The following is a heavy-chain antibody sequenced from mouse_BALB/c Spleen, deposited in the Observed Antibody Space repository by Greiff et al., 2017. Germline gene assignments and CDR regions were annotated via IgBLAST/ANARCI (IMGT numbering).Heavy chain of an antibody. CDR1: GYTFTDYN. V-gene: IGHV1-18*01. CDR2: INPNNGGT. Sequence: VQLQQPGAELVRPGASVKIPCKASGYTFTDYNMDWVKQSHGKSLEWIGDINPNNGGTIYNQKFKGKATLTVDKSSSTAYMELRSLTSEDTAVYYCARPTRYYAMDYWGQGTSVTVSS. CDR3: ARPTRYYAMDY. J-gene: IGHJ4*01.